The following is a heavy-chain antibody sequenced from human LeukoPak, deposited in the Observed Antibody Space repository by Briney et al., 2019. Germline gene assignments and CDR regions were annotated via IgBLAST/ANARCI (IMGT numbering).Heavy chain of an antibody. CDR2: INPTGGST. V-gene: IGHV1-46*01. CDR3: ARGGLDIDP. Sequence: ASVKVSCKASGYTFTTYYMHWVRQAPGQGLEWMGIINPTGGSTSYAQKFQGRVTMTRNTSISTAYMELSSLRSEDTAVYYCARGGLDIDPWGQGTLVTVSS. J-gene: IGHJ5*02. CDR1: GYTFTTYY. D-gene: IGHD2-15*01.